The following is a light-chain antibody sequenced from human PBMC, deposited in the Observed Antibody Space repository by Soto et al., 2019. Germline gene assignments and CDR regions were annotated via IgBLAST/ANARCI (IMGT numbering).Light chain of an antibody. CDR2: SVY. J-gene: IGKJ1*01. CDR3: QDSYNSPTWT. Sequence: DMQMPQSPSSLSASVGDRVTITFRASQNIGNYLDWYQQQPGKAPKLLIYSVYTLQTGVPSRFRGSGSGTDVTLTISSLQPENFSTFYWQDSYNSPTWTFGRGTQVDIK. CDR1: QNIGNY. V-gene: IGKV1-39*01.